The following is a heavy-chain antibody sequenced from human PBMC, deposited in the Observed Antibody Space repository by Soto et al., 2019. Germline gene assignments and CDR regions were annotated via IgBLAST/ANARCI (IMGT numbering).Heavy chain of an antibody. CDR3: AREGRHFDY. V-gene: IGHV1-69*01. CDR2: INPIFGTP. CDR1: GGSFSSYA. J-gene: IGHJ4*02. Sequence: QLVQSGAEVQRPGSSVKVSCKASGGSFSSYAISWVRQAPGQGLEWMGGINPIFGTPHYAQKFQGRVTITADEVTSTAYMELTRLSSDDTAVYFCAREGRHFDYWGQGTLVTVSS.